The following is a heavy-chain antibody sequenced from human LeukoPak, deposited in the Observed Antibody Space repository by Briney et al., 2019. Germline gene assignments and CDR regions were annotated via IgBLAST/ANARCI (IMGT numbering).Heavy chain of an antibody. V-gene: IGHV3-48*01. Sequence: GGSLRLSCAASGFTFGSYSMNWVRQAPGKGLEWVSYVSSSSSTIYYADSVKGRFTISRDNAKNSLYLQMSSLRAEDTAVYYCARGRDAFDIWGQGTMVTVSS. CDR2: VSSSSSTI. J-gene: IGHJ3*02. CDR3: ARGRDAFDI. CDR1: GFTFGSYS.